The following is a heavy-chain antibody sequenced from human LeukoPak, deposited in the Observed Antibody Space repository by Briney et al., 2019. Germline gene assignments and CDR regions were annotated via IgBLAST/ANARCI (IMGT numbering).Heavy chain of an antibody. V-gene: IGHV3-23*01. CDR3: GKDRNVYCSGGSCYTL. Sequence: PGGSLRLSCTASGFTFSSYAMSWVRQPPGKGLEWVSLISGGGDSTYYADSVKGRFTISRGNSKNTLYLEMNSLRAEDTAVYYCGKDRNVYCSGGSCYTLWGQGTLGTVSS. J-gene: IGHJ4*02. D-gene: IGHD2-15*01. CDR2: ISGGGDST. CDR1: GFTFSSYA.